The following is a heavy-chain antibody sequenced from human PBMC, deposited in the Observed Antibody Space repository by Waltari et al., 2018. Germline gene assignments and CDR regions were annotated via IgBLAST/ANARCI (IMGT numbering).Heavy chain of an antibody. CDR1: GFTFSSSS. CDR3: ARDRGVGATAWDY. V-gene: IGHV3-21*01. Sequence: EVQLVESGGGLVKPGGSLRLSCAASGFTFSSSSMHWVRQAPGKGLEWVSSISSSSSYIYYADSVKGRFTISRDNAKNSLYLQMNSLRAEDTAVYYCARDRGVGATAWDYWGQGTLVTVSS. CDR2: ISSSSSYI. D-gene: IGHD1-26*01. J-gene: IGHJ4*02.